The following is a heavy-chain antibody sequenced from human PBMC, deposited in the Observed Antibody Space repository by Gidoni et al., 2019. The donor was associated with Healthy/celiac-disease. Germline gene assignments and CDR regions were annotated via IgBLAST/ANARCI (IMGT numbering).Heavy chain of an antibody. D-gene: IGHD3-16*01. CDR1: GFTFTSSA. CDR3: AADPDYALDY. V-gene: IGHV1-58*01. J-gene: IGHJ4*02. Sequence: QMQLVQSGPEVKKPGTSVKVSCKASGFTFTSSAVQWVRQARGQRLEWIGWIVVGSGNTNYAQKFQDSVTITRDMSTSTAYMELSSLRSEDTAVYYCAADPDYALDYWGQGTLVTVSS. CDR2: IVVGSGNT.